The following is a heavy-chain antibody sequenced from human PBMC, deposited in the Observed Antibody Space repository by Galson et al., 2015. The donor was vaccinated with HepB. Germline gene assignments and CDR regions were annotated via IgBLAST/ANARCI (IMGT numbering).Heavy chain of an antibody. J-gene: IGHJ3*02. CDR1: GYTFTSYG. Sequence: SVKVSCKASGYTFTSYGISWVRQAPGQGLEWMGWISAYNGNTNYAQKLQGRVTMTTDTSTSTAYMELRSLRSDDTAVYYCARVRCSSTSCYDAFDIWGQGTMVTVSS. D-gene: IGHD2-2*01. CDR3: ARVRCSSTSCYDAFDI. V-gene: IGHV1-18*01. CDR2: ISAYNGNT.